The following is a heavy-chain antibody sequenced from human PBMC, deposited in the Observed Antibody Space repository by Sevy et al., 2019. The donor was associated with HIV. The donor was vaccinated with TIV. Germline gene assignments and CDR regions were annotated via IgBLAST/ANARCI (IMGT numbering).Heavy chain of an antibody. CDR3: ARASSLRAVAGLVDY. CDR2: INAGNGNT. CDR1: GYTFTSYA. Sequence: ASVKVSCKASGYTFTSYAMHWVRQAPGQRLEWMGWINAGNGNTKYSQKFQSRVTITRDTSASTAYMELSSLRSEDTAVYYCARASSLRAVAGLVDYWGQGTLVTVSS. J-gene: IGHJ4*02. V-gene: IGHV1-3*01. D-gene: IGHD6-19*01.